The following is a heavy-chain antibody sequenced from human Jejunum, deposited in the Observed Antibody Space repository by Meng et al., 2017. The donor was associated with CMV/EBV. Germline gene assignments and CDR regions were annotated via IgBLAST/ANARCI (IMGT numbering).Heavy chain of an antibody. Sequence: SCAAAGFTFGSYGMHWVRQAPGKGLEWVAVIWYDGSNKYYADSVKGRFTISRDNSKNTLYLQMNSLRAEDTAVYYCAKLGTGDDDYWGQGTLVTVSS. D-gene: IGHD7-27*01. J-gene: IGHJ4*02. CDR1: GFTFGSYG. CDR2: IWYDGSNK. V-gene: IGHV3-33*06. CDR3: AKLGTGDDDY.